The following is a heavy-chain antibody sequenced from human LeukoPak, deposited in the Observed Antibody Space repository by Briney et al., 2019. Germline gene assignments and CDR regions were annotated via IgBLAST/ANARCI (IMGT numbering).Heavy chain of an antibody. Sequence: PGGSLRLSCAASGFTFSSYWMTWVRQAPGKGLEWVASIKEHGSEKYYVDSMKGRFTISRDNVKNSLYLQVNSLRAEDTAVYYCARDSGHGGIFDYWGQGTLVTVSS. CDR2: IKEHGSEK. CDR1: GFTFSSYW. V-gene: IGHV3-7*01. D-gene: IGHD3-16*01. CDR3: ARDSGHGGIFDY. J-gene: IGHJ4*02.